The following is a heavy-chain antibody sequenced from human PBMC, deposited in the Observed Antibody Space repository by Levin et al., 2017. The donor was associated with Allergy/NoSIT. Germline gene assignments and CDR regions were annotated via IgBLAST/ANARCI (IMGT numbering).Heavy chain of an antibody. CDR1: GFTFGDYA. V-gene: IGHV3-49*04. CDR2: IRNKAHGGTT. D-gene: IGHD3-16*02. CDR3: ARGGPPNYDYNWGSYRDGYFDY. Sequence: GESLKISCTGSGFTFGDYAMSWVRQAPGTGLEWVGFIRNKAHGGTTEYAASVKGRLTISRDDSKSIAYLQMNSLNTDDTAVYFFARGGPPNYDYNWGSYRDGYFDYWGQGTLVTVSS. J-gene: IGHJ4*02.